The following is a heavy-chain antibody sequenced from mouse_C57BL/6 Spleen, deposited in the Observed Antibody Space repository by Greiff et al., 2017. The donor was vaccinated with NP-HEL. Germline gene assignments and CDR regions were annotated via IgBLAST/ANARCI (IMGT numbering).Heavy chain of an antibody. CDR2: ISSGGDYI. Sequence: EVHLVESGEGLVKPGGSLKLSCAASGFTFSSYAMSWVRQTPEKRLELVAYISSGGDYIYYADTVKGRFTISRDNARNTLYLQMSSLKSEDTTMYYCTRDYGDETMDYWGQGTSVTVSS. V-gene: IGHV5-9-1*02. CDR3: TRDYGDETMDY. CDR1: GFTFSSYA. D-gene: IGHD1-1*02. J-gene: IGHJ4*01.